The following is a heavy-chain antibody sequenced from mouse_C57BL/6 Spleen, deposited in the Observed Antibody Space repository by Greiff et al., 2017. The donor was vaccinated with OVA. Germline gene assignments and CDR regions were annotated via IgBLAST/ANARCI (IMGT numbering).Heavy chain of an antibody. Sequence: VQLQQSGPELVKPGASVKMSCKASGYTFTDYNMHWVKQSHGKSLEWIGYINPNNGGTSYNQKFKGKATLTVNKSSSTAYMELRSLTSEDSAVYYCARDHDGYYAWFAYWGQGTLVTVSA. CDR1: GYTFTDYN. CDR2: INPNNGGT. V-gene: IGHV1-22*01. D-gene: IGHD2-3*01. CDR3: ARDHDGYYAWFAY. J-gene: IGHJ3*01.